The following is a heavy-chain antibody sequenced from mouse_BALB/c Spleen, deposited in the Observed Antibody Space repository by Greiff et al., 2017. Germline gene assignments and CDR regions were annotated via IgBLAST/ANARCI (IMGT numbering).Heavy chain of an antibody. CDR1: GFTFSSYG. V-gene: IGHV5-6*01. Sequence: VQLQQSGGDLVKPGGSLKLSCAASGFTFSSYGMSWVRQTPDKRLEWVATISSGGSYTYYPDSVKGRFTISRDNAKNTLYLQMSSLKSEDTAMYYCARQDYDYWGQGTSVTVSS. J-gene: IGHJ4*01. CDR2: ISSGGSYT. D-gene: IGHD1-1*02. CDR3: ARQDYDY.